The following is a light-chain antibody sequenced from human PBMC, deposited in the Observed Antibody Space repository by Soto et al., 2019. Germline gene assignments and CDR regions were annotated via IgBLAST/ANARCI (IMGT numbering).Light chain of an antibody. Sequence: QSVLTQPPSASGSPGQSVTISCTGTSSDVGAYKYVSWYQQYPGKAPKLMIYEVSKRPSGVPDRFSGSKSVNKASLTVSGLQAEDEADYYCTSYVGSTIWVFGGGTKLTVL. CDR3: TSYVGSTIWV. V-gene: IGLV2-8*01. CDR2: EVS. CDR1: SSDVGAYKY. J-gene: IGLJ3*02.